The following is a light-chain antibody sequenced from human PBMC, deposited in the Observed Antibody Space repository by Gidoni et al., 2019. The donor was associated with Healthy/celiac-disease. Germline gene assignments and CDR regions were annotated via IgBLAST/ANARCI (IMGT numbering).Light chain of an antibody. V-gene: IGLV3-19*01. CDR3: NSRDSSGNHLV. CDR1: SLRSYY. J-gene: IGLJ3*02. Sequence: SSELTQDPAVSVALGQTVRITCQGDSLRSYYASWYQKKPGQAPVLVIYGKNNRPSWIPDRFSGSSSGNTASLTITGAQAEDEADYYCNSRDSSGNHLVFGGGTKLTVL. CDR2: GKN.